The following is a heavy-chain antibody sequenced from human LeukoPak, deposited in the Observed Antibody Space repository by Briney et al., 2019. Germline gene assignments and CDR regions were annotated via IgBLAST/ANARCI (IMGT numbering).Heavy chain of an antibody. D-gene: IGHD3-10*01. J-gene: IGHJ5*02. CDR3: ARDSGTTGEVKFDP. V-gene: IGHV4-4*07. CDR2: MYSSGS. CDR1: GGSIRSYY. Sequence: SETLSLTCTVSGGSIRSYYLSWIRQTAGKGLEWIGRMYSSGSNYNPSLKSRVTMSIDTSTNQLSLKLSSVTAADTAVYYCARDSGTTGEVKFDPWGQGTLVTVSS.